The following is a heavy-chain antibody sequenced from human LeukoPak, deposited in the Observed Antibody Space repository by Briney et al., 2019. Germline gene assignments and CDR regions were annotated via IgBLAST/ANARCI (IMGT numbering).Heavy chain of an antibody. Sequence: GGSLRLSCEASGFSFSSYGMHWVRQAPGKGLEWVAVVWYDGSNTYYADSVKGRLTISRDNSKNTLYLQMNSLRAEDTAVYYCAKDHSGSVLDYWGQGTVVTVSS. J-gene: IGHJ4*02. V-gene: IGHV3-33*06. CDR2: VWYDGSNT. D-gene: IGHD1-26*01. CDR3: AKDHSGSVLDY. CDR1: GFSFSSYG.